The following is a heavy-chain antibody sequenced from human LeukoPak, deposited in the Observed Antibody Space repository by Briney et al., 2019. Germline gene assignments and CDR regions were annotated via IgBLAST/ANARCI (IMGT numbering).Heavy chain of an antibody. CDR1: GDSVSSNSAA. J-gene: IGHJ6*03. Sequence: SQTLSLTCAISGDSVSSNSAAWNWVRQSPSRGLEWLGRTYYRSKWHNDYAVSVKSRVIINPDTSKNQFSLQLNSVTPEDTAVYYCARDPGDFWSGYYNRYYYHYYMDVWGTGTTVTVSS. CDR3: ARDPGDFWSGYYNRYYYHYYMDV. D-gene: IGHD3-3*01. CDR2: TYYRSKWHN. V-gene: IGHV6-1*01.